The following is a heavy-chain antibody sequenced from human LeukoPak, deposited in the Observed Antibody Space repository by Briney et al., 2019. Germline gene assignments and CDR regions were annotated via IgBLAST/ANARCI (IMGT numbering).Heavy chain of an antibody. CDR3: AKDHYYYDSSGRPDY. J-gene: IGHJ4*02. CDR2: ISYDGSNK. Sequence: GGSLRLSCAGSGFTFSSDSMNWVRQAPGKGLEWVAVISYDGSNKYYADSVKGRFTISRDNSKNTLYLQMNSLRAEDTAVYYCAKDHYYYDSSGRPDYWGQGTLVTVSS. CDR1: GFTFSSDS. D-gene: IGHD3-22*01. V-gene: IGHV3-30*18.